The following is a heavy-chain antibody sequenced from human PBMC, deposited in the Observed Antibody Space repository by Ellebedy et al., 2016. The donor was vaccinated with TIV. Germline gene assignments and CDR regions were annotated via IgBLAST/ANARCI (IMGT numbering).Heavy chain of an antibody. V-gene: IGHV1-18*01. J-gene: IGHJ5*02. CDR3: ARRVVVVEHSWLDP. Sequence: AASVKVSCKASGYTFNTYGIGWVRQAPGQGLEWMGWINAYNGNTNSSQNFQGRLSMTMDTSTRTAYMELKSLRYDDTAVYYCARRVVVVEHSWLDPWGQGTLVTVSS. CDR1: GYTFNTYG. D-gene: IGHD2-15*01. CDR2: INAYNGNT.